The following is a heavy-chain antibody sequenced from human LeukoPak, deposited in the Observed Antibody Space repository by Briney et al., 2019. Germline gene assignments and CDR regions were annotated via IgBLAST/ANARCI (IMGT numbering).Heavy chain of an antibody. J-gene: IGHJ5*02. D-gene: IGHD3-22*01. CDR3: ARGKDYYDSSGYSNWFDP. CDR2: IYYSGST. Sequence: SETLSLTCTVSGGSISSYYWSWIRQPPGKGLEWIGYIYYSGSTNCNPSLKSRVTISVDTSKNQFSLKLSSVTAADTAVYYCARGKDYYDSSGYSNWFDPWGQGTLVTVSS. CDR1: GGSISSYY. V-gene: IGHV4-59*01.